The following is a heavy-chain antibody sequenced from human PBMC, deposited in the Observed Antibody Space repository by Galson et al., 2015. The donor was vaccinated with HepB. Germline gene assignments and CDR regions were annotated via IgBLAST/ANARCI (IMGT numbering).Heavy chain of an antibody. D-gene: IGHD3-9*01. Sequence: LSLTCTVSGYSISSGYYWGWIRQPPGKGLEWIGSIYHSGSTYYNPSLKSRVTISVDTSKNQFSLKLSSVTAADTAVYYCAREGNDWLLDYWYFDLWGRGTLVTVSS. CDR2: IYHSGST. J-gene: IGHJ2*01. CDR3: AREGNDWLLDYWYFDL. CDR1: GYSISSGYY. V-gene: IGHV4-38-2*02.